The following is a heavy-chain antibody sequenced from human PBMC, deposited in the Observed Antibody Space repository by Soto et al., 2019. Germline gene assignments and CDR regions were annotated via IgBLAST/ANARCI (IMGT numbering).Heavy chain of an antibody. V-gene: IGHV3-23*01. CDR3: AKVHGSGTYYNFPDY. CDR2: ISGSAGNT. CDR1: GFTFSGSA. D-gene: IGHD3-10*01. J-gene: IGHJ4*02. Sequence: EVQLLESGGGLVQPGESLRLSCAASGFTFSGSAMTWVRQAPGKGLEWVSSISGSAGNTNYADSVKGRFTISRDNSKNTLYLLMNSLSAEDTALYYCAKVHGSGTYYNFPDYWGQGTLVTVSS.